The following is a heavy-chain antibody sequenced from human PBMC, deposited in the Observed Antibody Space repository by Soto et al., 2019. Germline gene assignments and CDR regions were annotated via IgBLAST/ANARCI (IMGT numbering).Heavy chain of an antibody. CDR3: ARDLYPSSAPFAP. D-gene: IGHD6-6*01. V-gene: IGHV1-3*01. J-gene: IGHJ5*02. CDR2: INAGNGNT. CDR1: GYTFSNYG. Sequence: GASVKVSCKASGYTFSNYGITWVRQAPGQRLEWMGWINAGNGNTKYSQKFQGRVTITRDTSASTAYMDLSSLRSEDTAVYYCARDLYPSSAPFAPWGQGTLVTVSS.